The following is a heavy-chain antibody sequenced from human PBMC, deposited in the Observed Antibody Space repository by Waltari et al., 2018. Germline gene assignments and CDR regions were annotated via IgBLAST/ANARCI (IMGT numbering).Heavy chain of an antibody. J-gene: IGHJ5*02. V-gene: IGHV4-38-2*01. D-gene: IGHD2-2*01. CDR3: ARLALGYCTSPRCRQNES. CDR1: DYSIGSGYY. CDR2: IYHEGNT. Sequence: QVQLQESGPALVRPSETLSLTCVVSDYSIGSGYYWGWIRQAPGKGLEWVANIYHEGNTYYNPSLNTRVAISMDTSENQFSLQRRSVTATDTAMYYCARLALGYCTSPRCRQNESWGQGILVTVSS.